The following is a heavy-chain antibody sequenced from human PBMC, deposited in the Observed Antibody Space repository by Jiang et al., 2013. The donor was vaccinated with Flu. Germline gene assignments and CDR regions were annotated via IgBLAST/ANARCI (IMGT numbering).Heavy chain of an antibody. J-gene: IGHJ4*02. D-gene: IGHD1-14*01. Sequence: PGGSLRLSCAASGFTFSDYYMSWIRQAPGKGLEWVSGISGSGSTYYAVSVRGRFTISRDNSKNTVYLQMNSLRAEDTAVYFCAKESGGNNRNFDYWGQGTLVTVSS. V-gene: IGHV3-11*01. CDR2: ISGSGST. CDR1: GFTFSDYY. CDR3: AKESGGNNRNFDY.